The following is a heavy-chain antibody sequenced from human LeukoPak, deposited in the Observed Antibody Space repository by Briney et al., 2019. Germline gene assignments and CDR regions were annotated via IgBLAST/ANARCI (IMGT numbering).Heavy chain of an antibody. J-gene: IGHJ4*02. Sequence: GGSLRLSCAASGFTFSSYGMHWVRQAPGKGLEWVAVIWYDGSNKYYADSVKGRFTISRDNSKNTLYLQMNSLRAEGTAVYYCARVPYCSSTSCYENFDYWGQGTLVTVSS. CDR1: GFTFSSYG. CDR2: IWYDGSNK. D-gene: IGHD2-2*01. CDR3: ARVPYCSSTSCYENFDY. V-gene: IGHV3-33*01.